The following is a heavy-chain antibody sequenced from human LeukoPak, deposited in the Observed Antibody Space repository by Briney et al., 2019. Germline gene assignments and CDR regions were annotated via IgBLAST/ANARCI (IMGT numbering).Heavy chain of an antibody. Sequence: ASVKVSCKASGGTFSSYAISWVRQAPRQGLEWMGRIIPILGIANYAQKFQGRVTITADKSTSTAYMELSSLRSEDTAVYYCARLDRGPKTLRNWFDPWGQGTLVTVYS. J-gene: IGHJ5*02. CDR3: ARLDRGPKTLRNWFDP. CDR2: IIPILGIA. CDR1: GGTFSSYA. V-gene: IGHV1-69*04. D-gene: IGHD2-21*02.